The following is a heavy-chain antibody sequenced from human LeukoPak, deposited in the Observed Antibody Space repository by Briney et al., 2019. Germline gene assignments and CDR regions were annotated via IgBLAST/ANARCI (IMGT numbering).Heavy chain of an antibody. CDR2: ISGSGGST. CDR1: GFTFNSYS. CDR3: ARPRLEYCSGGSCFDAFDI. D-gene: IGHD2-15*01. J-gene: IGHJ3*02. Sequence: PGGSLRLSSAASGFTFNSYSMNWVRQAPGKGLEWVSAISGSGGSTYYADSVKGRFTISRDNSKNTLYLQMNSLTAEDTAIYSCARPRLEYCSGGSCFDAFDIWGQGTMVTVSS. V-gene: IGHV3-23*01.